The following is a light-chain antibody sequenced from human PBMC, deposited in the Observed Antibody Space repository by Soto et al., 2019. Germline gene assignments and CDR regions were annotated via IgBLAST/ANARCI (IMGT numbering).Light chain of an antibody. V-gene: IGKV3-15*01. CDR2: DAS. Sequence: EIVMTQSPGTLSVSPGERATLSCRASQSVYSNLAWYQQKPGQAPRLLIYDASARATGVPARFSGSGSGTEFTLTISRLETEDFAVFYCQQYGTSEIIFGQGTRLEIK. J-gene: IGKJ5*01. CDR3: QQYGTSEII. CDR1: QSVYSN.